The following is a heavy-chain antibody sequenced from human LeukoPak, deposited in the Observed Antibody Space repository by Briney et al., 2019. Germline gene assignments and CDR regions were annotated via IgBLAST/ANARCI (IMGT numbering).Heavy chain of an antibody. V-gene: IGHV4-31*03. D-gene: IGHD2-15*01. Sequence: PSETLSLTCTVSGGSISSGGYYWSWICQHPGEGLEWIGYIYYSGSTYYNPSLKSRVTISVDTSKNQFSLKLSSVTAADTAVYYCARGAATPGAFDIWGQGTMVTVSS. CDR2: IYYSGST. J-gene: IGHJ3*02. CDR1: GGSISSGGYY. CDR3: ARGAATPGAFDI.